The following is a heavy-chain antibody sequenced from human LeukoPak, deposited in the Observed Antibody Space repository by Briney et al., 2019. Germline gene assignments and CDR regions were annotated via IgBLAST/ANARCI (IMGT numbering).Heavy chain of an antibody. Sequence: PGGSLRLSCAASGFTVSTNYMSWVRQAPGKGLEWVSVIYSGVGTYYADSVKGRFTISRDNSKNTLDLQMNSLRAEDTAVYYCARVLYYYGGVYYYYMDVWGKGTTVTISS. D-gene: IGHD3-10*01. J-gene: IGHJ6*03. V-gene: IGHV3-66*01. CDR1: GFTVSTNY. CDR2: IYSGVGT. CDR3: ARVLYYYGGVYYYYMDV.